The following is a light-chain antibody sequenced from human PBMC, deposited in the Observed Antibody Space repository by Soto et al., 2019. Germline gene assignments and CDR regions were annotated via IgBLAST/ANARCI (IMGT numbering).Light chain of an antibody. V-gene: IGKV1-9*01. J-gene: IGKJ5*01. CDR1: QSISSY. CDR2: AAS. Sequence: EIQLTQSPSFLSASVGDRVTLTCRASQSISSYLAWYQQKPGQAPKLLIYAASTLQSGVPSRCSGGGSGTEFILTIRILQHEYLATYYCQHLNRYPITFGQGTRLEIK. CDR3: QHLNRYPIT.